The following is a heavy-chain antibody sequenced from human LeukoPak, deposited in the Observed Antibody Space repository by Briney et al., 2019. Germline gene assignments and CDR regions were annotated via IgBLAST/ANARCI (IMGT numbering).Heavy chain of an antibody. CDR3: ARVRRVTIFGVVIIMNWFDP. CDR2: IYHSGST. D-gene: IGHD3-3*01. J-gene: IGHJ5*02. CDR1: GYSISSGYY. V-gene: IGHV4-38-2*02. Sequence: PSETLSLTCTVSGYSISSGYYWGWIRQPPGKGLEWIGSIYHSGSTNYNPSLESRVTISADTSKNQFSLKLSSVTAADTAVYYCARVRRVTIFGVVIIMNWFDPWGQGTLVTVSS.